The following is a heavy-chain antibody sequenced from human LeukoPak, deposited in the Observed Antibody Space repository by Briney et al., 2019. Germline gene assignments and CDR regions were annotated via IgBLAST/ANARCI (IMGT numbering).Heavy chain of an antibody. CDR1: GGSFSGYY. D-gene: IGHD5-12*01. CDR3: ASGPIGSYGGYVP. V-gene: IGHV4-34*01. CDR2: INHSGST. J-gene: IGHJ5*02. Sequence: SETLSLTCAVYGGSFSGYYWSWIRQPPGKGLEWIGEINHSGSTNYNPSLKSRVTISVDTSKNQFSLKLSSVTAADTAVYYCASGPIGSYGGYVPWGQGTLVTVSS.